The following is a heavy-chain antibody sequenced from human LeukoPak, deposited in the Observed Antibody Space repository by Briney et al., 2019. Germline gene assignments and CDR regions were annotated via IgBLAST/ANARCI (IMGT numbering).Heavy chain of an antibody. CDR1: GFTFTGAA. Sequence: GGSLRLSCAVSGFTFTGAAMTWVRQAPGKGLEWVSLIISSGNNAYYADSVKGRFTISRDNSKNTLSLQMNSLRVEDTAVYYCAKDIQLSTWGLGTRVTVSS. CDR2: IISSGNNA. D-gene: IGHD5-24*01. CDR3: AKDIQLST. J-gene: IGHJ3*01. V-gene: IGHV3-23*01.